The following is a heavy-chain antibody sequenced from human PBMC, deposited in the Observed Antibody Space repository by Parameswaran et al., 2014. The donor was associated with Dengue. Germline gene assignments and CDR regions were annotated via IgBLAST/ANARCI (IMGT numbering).Heavy chain of an antibody. J-gene: IGHJ4*02. V-gene: IGHV1-18*01. Sequence: WVRQAPGQGLEWMGWISAYNGNTNYAQKLQGRVTMTTDTSTSTAYMELRSLRSDDTAVYYCARGRSSGYFDYWGQGTLVTVSS. CDR3: ARGRSSGYFDY. CDR2: ISAYNGNT. D-gene: IGHD3-22*01.